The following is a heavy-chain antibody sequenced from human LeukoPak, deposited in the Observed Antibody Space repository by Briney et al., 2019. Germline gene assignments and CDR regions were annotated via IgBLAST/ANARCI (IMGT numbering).Heavy chain of an antibody. V-gene: IGHV3-23*01. CDR2: IIGSGGST. Sequence: GGSLRLSCAASGFRFSNHAMSWVRQALGKGLEWVSSIIGSGGSTNYADSVKGRFTISRDNSKNTLYLQMNDLRAEDTAVYYCAKAYGDYTFAEYFQDWGQGTLVAVSS. CDR1: GFRFSNHA. CDR3: AKAYGDYTFAEYFQD. D-gene: IGHD4-17*01. J-gene: IGHJ1*01.